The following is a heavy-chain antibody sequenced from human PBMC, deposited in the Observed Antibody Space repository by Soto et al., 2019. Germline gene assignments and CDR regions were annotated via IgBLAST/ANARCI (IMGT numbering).Heavy chain of an antibody. CDR2: ISYDGNNK. CDR1: GFSLSNNG. V-gene: IGHV3-30*18. CDR3: AKGGSGNYLTYYYYYGMDV. Sequence: QVQLVESGGGVVQPGRSLRLSCAASGFSLSNNGMHWVCQAPGKGLEWVAVISYDGNNKYYADSVKGRFTISRDNSKNTVYLEMNNLRAEDTAMYYCAKGGSGNYLTYYYYYGMDVWGQGTTVTVSS. D-gene: IGHD3-22*01. J-gene: IGHJ6*02.